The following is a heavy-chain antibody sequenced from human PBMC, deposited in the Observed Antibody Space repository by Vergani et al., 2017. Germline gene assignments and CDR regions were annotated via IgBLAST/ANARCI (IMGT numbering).Heavy chain of an antibody. V-gene: IGHV3-74*03. Sequence: DVHLAESGGGFFQPGGSLRLSCSASGFSFNSYWMHWVGQVPGKGLLWVSRIKSDGSITAYADSVKGRFTISRDNAQNTLYLQVRSLRLEDTGVYHCVRDRGLCAGGRCYTEAWDYWGQGTPVTVSS. CDR3: VRDRGLCAGGRCYTEAWDY. J-gene: IGHJ4*02. D-gene: IGHD2-2*02. CDR1: GFSFNSYW. CDR2: IKSDGSIT.